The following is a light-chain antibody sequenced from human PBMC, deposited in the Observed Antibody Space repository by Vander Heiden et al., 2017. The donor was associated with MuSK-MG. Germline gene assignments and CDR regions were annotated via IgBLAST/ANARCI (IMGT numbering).Light chain of an antibody. J-gene: IGLJ2*01. Sequence: QSALTQPASVSGSPGQSIPISCTGTSSDIGGYNCVSWFQQYPGKAPKLMIYDVSVRPSGVSNRFSGSKSGNTASLTISGLQAEDEADYYCNSYTSSANVIFGGGTRLTVL. CDR1: SSDIGGYNC. CDR2: DVS. CDR3: NSYTSSANVI. V-gene: IGLV2-14*01.